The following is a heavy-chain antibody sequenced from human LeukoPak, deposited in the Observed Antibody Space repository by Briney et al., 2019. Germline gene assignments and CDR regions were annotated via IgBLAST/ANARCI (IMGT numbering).Heavy chain of an antibody. CDR3: AKNGDRGAYCSGGTCYPFYYYYIDV. D-gene: IGHD2-15*01. CDR1: GFTFSSYW. CDR2: INSDGSST. J-gene: IGHJ6*03. Sequence: PGGSLRLSCAASGFTFSSYWMHWVRQAPGKGLVWVSRINSDGSSTSYADSVKGRFTISRDNAKNSLYLQMNSLRAEDTATYYCAKNGDRGAYCSGGTCYPFYYYYIDVWGKGTTVTISS. V-gene: IGHV3-74*01.